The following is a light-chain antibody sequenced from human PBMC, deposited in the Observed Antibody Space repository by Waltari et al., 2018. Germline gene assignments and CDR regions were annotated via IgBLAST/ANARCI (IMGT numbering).Light chain of an antibody. CDR1: NSDVGRYTF. CDR2: EVT. V-gene: IGLV2-14*01. J-gene: IGLJ1*01. Sequence: QSALTQPASVSGSPGQSITISCTGTNSDVGRYTFVPWYQQHPGEAPKLMIFEVTNRPSGVSNRFSGSKSGNTASLIISGLQGEDEADYYCSSYTTSRTYVFGTGTKVTVL. CDR3: SSYTTSRTYV.